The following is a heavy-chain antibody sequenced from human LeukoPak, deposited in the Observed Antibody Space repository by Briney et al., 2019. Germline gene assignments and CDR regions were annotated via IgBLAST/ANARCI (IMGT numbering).Heavy chain of an antibody. Sequence: GGSLRLSCAASGFAFSNYDMNWVRQAPGKGLVWVSRIKSDGSSTNYADFVEGRFTISRDNAKNTVYLQINSLRAEDTAVYYCARGATYAYYFDLWGQGTLVTVSS. V-gene: IGHV3-74*01. CDR2: IKSDGSST. CDR3: ARGATYAYYFDL. D-gene: IGHD1-26*01. CDR1: GFAFSNYD. J-gene: IGHJ4*02.